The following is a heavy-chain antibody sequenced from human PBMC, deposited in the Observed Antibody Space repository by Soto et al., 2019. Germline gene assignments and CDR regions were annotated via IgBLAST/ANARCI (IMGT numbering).Heavy chain of an antibody. V-gene: IGHV3-33*01. CDR1: GFTFSSYG. J-gene: IGHJ6*02. CDR2: IWYDGSKK. Sequence: HPGGSLRLSCVASGFTFSSYGMHWVRQAPGEGLEWVAVIWYDGSKKYYADSVKGRFTISRDNSENTLYVQINSLRAEDTAVYYCARATYFYDSSGYSGYGLDVWGQGTTVTVSS. D-gene: IGHD3-22*01. CDR3: ARATYFYDSSGYSGYGLDV.